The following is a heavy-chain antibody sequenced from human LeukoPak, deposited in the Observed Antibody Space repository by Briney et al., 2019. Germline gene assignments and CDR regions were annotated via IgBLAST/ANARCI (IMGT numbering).Heavy chain of an antibody. CDR3: ASVFWNYGYDYYYYMDV. V-gene: IGHV1-69*05. J-gene: IGHJ6*03. CDR1: GGTFSSYA. Sequence: GASVKVSCKASGGTFSSYAIGWVRQAPGQGLEWMGGIIPIFGTANYAQKFQGRVTITTDESTSTAYMELSSLRSEDTAVYYCASVFWNYGYDYYYYMDVWGKGTTVTVSS. D-gene: IGHD1-7*01. CDR2: IIPIFGTA.